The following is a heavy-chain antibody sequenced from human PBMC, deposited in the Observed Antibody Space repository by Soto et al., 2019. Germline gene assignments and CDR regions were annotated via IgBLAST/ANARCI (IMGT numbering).Heavy chain of an antibody. J-gene: IGHJ6*02. D-gene: IGHD3-10*01. Sequence: GESLKISCKGSGYSFTSYWIGWVRQMPGKGLEWMGIIYPGDSDTRYSPSFQGQVTISADKSISTAYLQWSSLKASDTAMYYCARPSYYGSGSYYNPDCYYYYGMDVWGQGTTVTVSS. V-gene: IGHV5-51*01. CDR1: GYSFTSYW. CDR3: ARPSYYGSGSYYNPDCYYYYGMDV. CDR2: IYPGDSDT.